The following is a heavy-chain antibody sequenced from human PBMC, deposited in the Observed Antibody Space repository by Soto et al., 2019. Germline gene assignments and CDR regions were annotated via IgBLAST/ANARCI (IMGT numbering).Heavy chain of an antibody. Sequence: SETLSLTCTVSGGSISSYYWSWIRQPPGKGLEWIGYIYYSGSTNYNPSLKSRVTISVDTSKNQFSLKLSSVTAADTAVYYCARRVGGASGKYGMDVWGQRTTVTVSS. V-gene: IGHV4-59*01. D-gene: IGHD3-10*01. J-gene: IGHJ6*02. CDR1: GGSISSYY. CDR2: IYYSGST. CDR3: ARRVGGASGKYGMDV.